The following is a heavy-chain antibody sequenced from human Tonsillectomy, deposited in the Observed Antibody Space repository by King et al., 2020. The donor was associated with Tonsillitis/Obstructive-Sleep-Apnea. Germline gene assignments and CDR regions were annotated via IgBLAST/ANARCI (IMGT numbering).Heavy chain of an antibody. CDR1: GFPFSSYG. V-gene: IGHV3-30*01. Sequence: VQLVESGGGVVQPGWSLRLSCAASGFPFSSYGMHWVRQAPGKGLEWVALVSYDGSNKYYADSVKGRFTIFRDNSKNTLYLQMNSLRAEDTTVYYCARDPGHWLDPWGQGTLVTVSS. CDR3: ARDPGHWLDP. J-gene: IGHJ5*02. D-gene: IGHD3-10*01. CDR2: VSYDGSNK.